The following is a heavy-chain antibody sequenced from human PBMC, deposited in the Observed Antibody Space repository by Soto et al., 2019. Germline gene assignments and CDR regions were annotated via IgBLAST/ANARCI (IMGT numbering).Heavy chain of an antibody. D-gene: IGHD3-22*01. J-gene: IGHJ5*02. CDR1: GYNFSSQW. CDR2: VYPSDSDT. Sequence: GESLKISCKGSGYNFSSQWIAWVRQKPGKGLEWMGIVYPSDSDTRYSPSFQGQVTISADRSTSTVFLQWASLKASDTAVYFCARKDKSGYFNWFDPWGQGTLVTVSS. V-gene: IGHV5-51*01. CDR3: ARKDKSGYFNWFDP.